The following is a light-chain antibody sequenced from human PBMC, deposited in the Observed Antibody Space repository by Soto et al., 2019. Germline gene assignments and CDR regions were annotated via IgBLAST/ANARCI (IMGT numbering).Light chain of an antibody. J-gene: IGKJ2*01. Sequence: EVVLTQSPGTLSLSPGERATLSCRASQTVDSTYLAWYQQKPGQAPRLLIYRASSRAAGVPDRFSDSGSGTDSTLTISKLDPEDFAVYYCQQYDTSPPLYTFGQGTKLEIK. CDR2: RAS. CDR1: QTVDSTY. CDR3: QQYDTSPPLYT. V-gene: IGKV3-20*01.